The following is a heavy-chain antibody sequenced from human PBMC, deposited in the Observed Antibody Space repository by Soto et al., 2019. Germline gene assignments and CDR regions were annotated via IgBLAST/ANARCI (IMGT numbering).Heavy chain of an antibody. Sequence: QVQLVQSGAEVKKPGASVKVSCKASGYTFSSYYMHWVRQALGQGYEWMGIINPSGGGTTYAQKFQGRVTMTRDTSTSTVYMELSSLRSEDTAVYYCARYDYNGYYFDYWGQGTLVTVSS. D-gene: IGHD4-4*01. CDR3: ARYDYNGYYFDY. CDR2: INPSGGGT. V-gene: IGHV1-46*01. CDR1: GYTFSSYY. J-gene: IGHJ4*02.